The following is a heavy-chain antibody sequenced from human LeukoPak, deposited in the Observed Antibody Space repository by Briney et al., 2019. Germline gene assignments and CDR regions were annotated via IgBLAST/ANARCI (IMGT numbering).Heavy chain of an antibody. CDR2: ISSSSSYI. CDR1: GFTFSSYS. J-gene: IGHJ6*03. D-gene: IGHD3-22*01. Sequence: GGSLRLSCAASGFTFSSYSMNWVRQAPGKGLEWVSSISSSSSYIYYADSVKGRFTISRDNAKSSLYLQMNSLRAEDTAVYYCARDQAVGYYDSSGYYNYYYYYMDVWGKGTTVTVSS. CDR3: ARDQAVGYYDSSGYYNYYYYYMDV. V-gene: IGHV3-21*01.